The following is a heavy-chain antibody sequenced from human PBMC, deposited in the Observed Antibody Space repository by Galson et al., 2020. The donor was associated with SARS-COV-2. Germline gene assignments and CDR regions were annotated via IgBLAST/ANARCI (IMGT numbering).Heavy chain of an antibody. CDR2: INPNSSGT. V-gene: IGHV1-2*02. Sequence: GESLKISCKASGYTFTGYYMHWVRQAPGQGLEWMGWINPNSSGTNYAQKFQGRVTMTRDTSISTAYMELSRLRSDDTAVYYCASARGYYGSGSYYTFDYWGQGTLVTVSS. CDR1: GYTFTGYY. J-gene: IGHJ4*02. D-gene: IGHD3-10*01. CDR3: ASARGYYGSGSYYTFDY.